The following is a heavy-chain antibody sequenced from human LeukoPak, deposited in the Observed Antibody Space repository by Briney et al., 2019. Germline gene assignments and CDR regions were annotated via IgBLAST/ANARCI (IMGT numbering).Heavy chain of an antibody. CDR1: GFTFDDYG. Sequence: GGSLRLSCAASGFTFDDYGMSWVRQAPGKGQEWVSGINWNGGSTGYADSVKGRFTISRDNAKNSLYLQMNSLRAEDTALYYCARGPDTYYDILTGSFDYWGQGTLVTVSS. CDR2: INWNGGST. D-gene: IGHD3-9*01. CDR3: ARGPDTYYDILTGSFDY. J-gene: IGHJ4*02. V-gene: IGHV3-20*04.